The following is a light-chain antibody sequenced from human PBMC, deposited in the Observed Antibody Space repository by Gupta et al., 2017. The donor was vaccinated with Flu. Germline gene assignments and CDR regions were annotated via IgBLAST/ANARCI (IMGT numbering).Light chain of an antibody. J-gene: IGKJ1*01. CDR1: QSINTY. Sequence: DIQLTQSPSPLSASVGDRVAITCRASQSINTYLNWYQQKGGKAPKILIYGASSLQSGVPSRFSGSGSGTDFTLTISSLQPEDFATYYCQQTDSLPRTFGQGTRVEI. CDR3: QQTDSLPRT. V-gene: IGKV1-39*01. CDR2: GAS.